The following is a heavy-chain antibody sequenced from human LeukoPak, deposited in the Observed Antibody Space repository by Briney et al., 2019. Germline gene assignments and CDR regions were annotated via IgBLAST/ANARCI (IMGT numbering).Heavy chain of an antibody. CDR3: ARCRRVVVVPAAYYYYYGMDV. CDR1: GGSISSSSYY. D-gene: IGHD2-2*01. Sequence: SETLSLTCTVSGGSISSSSYYWGWIRQPPGKGLEWIGYIYYSGSTNYNPSLKSRVTISVDTSKNQFSLKLSSVTAADTAVYYCARCRRVVVVPAAYYYYYGMDVWGQGTTVTVSS. J-gene: IGHJ6*02. V-gene: IGHV4-61*05. CDR2: IYYSGST.